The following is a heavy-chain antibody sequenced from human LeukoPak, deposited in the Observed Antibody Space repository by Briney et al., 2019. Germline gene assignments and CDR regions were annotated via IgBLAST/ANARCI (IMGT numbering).Heavy chain of an antibody. V-gene: IGHV4-59*01. CDR1: GDSMKSYY. CDR2: IYYTGST. Sequence: SETLSLTCTVSGDSMKSYYWTWIRQSPGKGLEWIGYIYYTGSTNYNPSLKSRVTVSVDTSKNQFSLKLSSVTAADTAVYYCAKEREYCSSGSCHYDLDVWGQGTTVTVSS. J-gene: IGHJ6*02. D-gene: IGHD2-15*01. CDR3: AKEREYCSSGSCHYDLDV.